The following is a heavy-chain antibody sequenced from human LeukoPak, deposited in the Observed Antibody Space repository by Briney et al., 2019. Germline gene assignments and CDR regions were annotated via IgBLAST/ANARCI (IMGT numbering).Heavy chain of an antibody. CDR2: ISGSGGST. Sequence: GGSLRLSRAASGFTFSGYAMSWVRQAPGKGLEWVSAISGSGGSTLYADSVKGRFTIPRDNSKNTLYLQMNSLRAEDTAGYYCAKLGGERQIDPWGQGTLVTVSS. CDR3: AKLGGERQIDP. V-gene: IGHV3-23*01. CDR1: GFTFSGYA. J-gene: IGHJ5*02. D-gene: IGHD1-1*01.